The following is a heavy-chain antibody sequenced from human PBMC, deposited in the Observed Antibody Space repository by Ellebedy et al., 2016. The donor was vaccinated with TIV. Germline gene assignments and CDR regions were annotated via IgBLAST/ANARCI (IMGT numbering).Heavy chain of an antibody. D-gene: IGHD3-22*01. CDR2: IKSDGIST. CDR1: GFAFNLFR. V-gene: IGHV3-74*01. Sequence: PGGSLRLSCAASGFAFNLFRMHWVRQAPGKGPVWVSFIKSDGISTNYADSVRGRFTISRDTSKNTLYLQMNSPRAEDTAVYYCAKYYDSSVSYYFDYWGQGTLVTVSS. CDR3: AKYYDSSVSYYFDY. J-gene: IGHJ4*02.